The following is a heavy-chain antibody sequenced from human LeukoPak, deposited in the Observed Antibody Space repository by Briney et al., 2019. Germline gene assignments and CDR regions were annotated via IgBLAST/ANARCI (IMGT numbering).Heavy chain of an antibody. D-gene: IGHD6-19*01. CDR3: ARDRRMREVAGYYYYGMDV. J-gene: IGHJ6*02. Sequence: SQTLSLTCAISGDSVSSNSAAWNWLRQSPSRGLEWLGRTYYRSKWYNDYAVSVKSRITINPDTSKNQFSLQLNSVTPEDTAVYYCARDRRMREVAGYYYYGMDVWGQGTTVTVSS. V-gene: IGHV6-1*01. CDR2: TYYRSKWYN. CDR1: GDSVSSNSAA.